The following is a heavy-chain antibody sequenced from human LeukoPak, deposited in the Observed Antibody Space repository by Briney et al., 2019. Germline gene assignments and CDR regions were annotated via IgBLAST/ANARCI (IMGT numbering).Heavy chain of an antibody. CDR1: GYSFTSYW. CDR2: IYPGDSDT. D-gene: IGHD1-1*01. J-gene: IGHJ5*02. Sequence: GESLKISCKGSGYSFTSYWIGWVRQMPGKGLEWMGIIYPGDSDTRYSPSFQGQVTISADKSISTAYLQWSSLKASDTAMYYCGKKVLPTATHFAPWGQGTLVTVSS. V-gene: IGHV5-51*01. CDR3: GKKVLPTATHFAP.